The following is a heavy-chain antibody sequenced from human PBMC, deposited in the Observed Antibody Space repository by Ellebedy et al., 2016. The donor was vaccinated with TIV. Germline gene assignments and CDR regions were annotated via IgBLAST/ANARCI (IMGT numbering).Heavy chain of an antibody. J-gene: IGHJ4*02. CDR2: INPSGGDT. Sequence: ASVKVSCKASGYTFTSYFMYWVRQAPGQGLEWMGIINPSGGDTNYAQRFQGRVTMTRDTSTSTVYMELSSLRSEDTAVYYCAREDKYYYESSGYYYTYWGQGTLVAVSS. CDR1: GYTFTSYF. CDR3: AREDKYYYESSGYYYTY. D-gene: IGHD3-22*01. V-gene: IGHV1-46*01.